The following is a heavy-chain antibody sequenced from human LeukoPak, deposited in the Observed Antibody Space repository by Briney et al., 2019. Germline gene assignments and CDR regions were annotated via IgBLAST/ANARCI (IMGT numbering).Heavy chain of an antibody. D-gene: IGHD5-18*01. V-gene: IGHV3-13*01. CDR3: VREARGYHYTYIDY. CDR2: VSAGHHA. Sequence: PGGSLRLSCTASGFTLGRHDMHWVRQTTGDDLEWVAAVSAGHHAFYAGSVKGRFTVSREDAKNSLYLQMNSLRAGDTAVYYCVREARGYHYTYIDYWGQGSLVTVSS. J-gene: IGHJ4*02. CDR1: GFTLGRHD.